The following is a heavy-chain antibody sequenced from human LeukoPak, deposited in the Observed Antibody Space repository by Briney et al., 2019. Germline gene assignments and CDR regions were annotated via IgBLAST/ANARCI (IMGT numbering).Heavy chain of an antibody. CDR3: ARGLTGYNWKKSGEAFDI. J-gene: IGHJ3*02. V-gene: IGHV1-2*02. CDR2: INPNSGGT. D-gene: IGHD1-20*01. Sequence: ASVKVSCKASGGTFSSYAISWVRQAPGQGLEWMGWINPNSGGTNYAQKFQGRVTMTRDTSISTAYMELSRLRSDDTAVYYCARGLTGYNWKKSGEAFDILGQGTMVPV. CDR1: GGTFSSYA.